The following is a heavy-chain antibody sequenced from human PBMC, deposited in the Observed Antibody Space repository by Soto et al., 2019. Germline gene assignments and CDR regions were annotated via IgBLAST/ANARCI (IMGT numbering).Heavy chain of an antibody. CDR1: GYSFTSYW. CDR2: IYPGDSDT. Sequence: PGESLKISCQGSGYSFTSYWIGWVRQMPGKGLEWMGIIYPGDSDTRYSPSFQGQVTISADKSISTAYLQWSSLKASDTAMYYCACSDMVRGGNDAFDIWGQGTMVTVSS. V-gene: IGHV5-51*01. D-gene: IGHD3-10*01. CDR3: ACSDMVRGGNDAFDI. J-gene: IGHJ3*02.